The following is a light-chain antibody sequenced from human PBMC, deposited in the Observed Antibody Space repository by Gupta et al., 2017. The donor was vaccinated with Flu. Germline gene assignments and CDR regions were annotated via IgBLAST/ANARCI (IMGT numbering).Light chain of an antibody. CDR3: QQYGISAYT. Sequence: ERATHSCRASQSVNNYLVTWYQQKPGQAPRLLICGASGRATSIPDRLSGRGSGTDCTLTIRRLEPEDFAVYCCQQYGISAYTFGQGTKLEIK. CDR1: QSVNNYL. J-gene: IGKJ2*01. V-gene: IGKV3-20*01. CDR2: GAS.